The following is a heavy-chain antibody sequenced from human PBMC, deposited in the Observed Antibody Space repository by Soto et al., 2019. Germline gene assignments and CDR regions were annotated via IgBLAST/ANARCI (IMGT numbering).Heavy chain of an antibody. J-gene: IGHJ3*02. D-gene: IGHD4-17*01. CDR3: ARAPSYGAFDI. CDR1: GYTFTSYY. CDR2: INPSGGST. V-gene: IGHV1-46*03. Sequence: ASVKVSCKAPGYTFTSYYIHWVRQAPGQGLEWMGIINPSGGSTTYAQKFQGRVTMTRDTSTSTVYMELSSLRSEDTAVYYCARAPSYGAFDIWGQGTMVTVS.